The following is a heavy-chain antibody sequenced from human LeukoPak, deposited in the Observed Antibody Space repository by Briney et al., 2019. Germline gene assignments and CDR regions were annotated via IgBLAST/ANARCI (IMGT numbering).Heavy chain of an antibody. D-gene: IGHD4-23*01. CDR2: IYYSGSS. CDR3: ARQDYAGNSPFDN. CDR1: GGSISSHY. J-gene: IGHJ4*02. Sequence: PSETLSLTCPVSGGSISSHYWSWIRQPPGNVLEWIGYIYYSGSSNYNTALKSRVNISVDTSKNQFSLKLTSVAAADTAVYYCARQDYAGNSPFDNWGQGTLVTVSS. V-gene: IGHV4-59*11.